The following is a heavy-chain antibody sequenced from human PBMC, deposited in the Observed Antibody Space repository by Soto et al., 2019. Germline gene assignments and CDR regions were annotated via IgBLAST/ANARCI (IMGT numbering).Heavy chain of an antibody. D-gene: IGHD2-15*01. CDR1: GFTFSSYA. J-gene: IGHJ4*02. CDR2: ISGSGGST. Sequence: EVQLLESGGGLVQPGGSLRLSCAASGFTFSSYAMSWVRQAPGKGLEWVSAISGSGGSTYYADSVKGRFTISRDNSKNTLYLQMNSLRAEDTAVYYCAKEVDCSGGSCYLLGDYWGQGTLVTVSS. CDR3: AKEVDCSGGSCYLLGDY. V-gene: IGHV3-23*01.